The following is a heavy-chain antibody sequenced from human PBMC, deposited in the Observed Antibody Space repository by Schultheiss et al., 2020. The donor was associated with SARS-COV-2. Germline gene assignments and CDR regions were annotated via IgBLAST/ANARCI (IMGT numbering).Heavy chain of an antibody. CDR1: GFTFSSYA. CDR3: AKANPITYYYDSSGSNFDY. V-gene: IGHV3-23*01. Sequence: WGSLRLSCAASGFTFSSYAMSWVRQAPGKGLEWVSAISGSGGSTYYADSVKGRFTISRDNSKNTLYLQMNSLRAEDTAVYYCAKANPITYYYDSSGSNFDYWGQGTLVTVSS. J-gene: IGHJ4*02. D-gene: IGHD3-22*01. CDR2: ISGSGGST.